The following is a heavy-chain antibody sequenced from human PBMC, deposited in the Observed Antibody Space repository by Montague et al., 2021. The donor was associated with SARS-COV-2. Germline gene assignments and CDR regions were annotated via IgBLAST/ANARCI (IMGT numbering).Heavy chain of an antibody. CDR2: INHSGST. J-gene: IGHJ6*03. Sequence: SETLSLTCAVYDGSFSGYYWSWIRQPPGKGLEWIGEINHSGSTNXNPSLKSRVTISVDTSKNQFSLKLSSVTAADTAAYYCARRVAFTIFGVVTIPGYMDVWGKGTTVTVSS. CDR3: ARRVAFTIFGVVTIPGYMDV. D-gene: IGHD3-3*01. V-gene: IGHV4-34*01. CDR1: DGSFSGYY.